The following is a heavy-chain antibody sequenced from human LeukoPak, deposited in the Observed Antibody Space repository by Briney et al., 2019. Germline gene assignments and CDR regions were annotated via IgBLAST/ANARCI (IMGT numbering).Heavy chain of an antibody. CDR3: ARGYDSSGYAYYFDY. Sequence: ASVKVSCKASGYTFTSYGISWVRQAPGQGLEWMGWISAYNGNTNYAQKLQGRVTMTTDTSTSTAYMELRSLRSDDTAVYYCARGYDSSGYAYYFDYWGQGTLVTVSS. CDR1: GYTFTSYG. J-gene: IGHJ4*02. V-gene: IGHV1-18*01. D-gene: IGHD3-22*01. CDR2: ISAYNGNT.